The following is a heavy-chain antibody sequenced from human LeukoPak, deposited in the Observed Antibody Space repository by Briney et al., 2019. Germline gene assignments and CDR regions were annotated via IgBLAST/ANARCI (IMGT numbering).Heavy chain of an antibody. Sequence: GSLRLSCAASGFTVSSNYMSWVRQAPGKGLEWIAYISDIGSINYNPSPKSRVTISLDTSKNQFSLKLSSVTAADTAVYYCAGHHPRNTVDFWGQGTLVTVSS. CDR3: AGHHPRNTVDF. CDR2: ISDIGSI. J-gene: IGHJ4*02. D-gene: IGHD2/OR15-2a*01. CDR1: GFTVSSNY. V-gene: IGHV4-59*08.